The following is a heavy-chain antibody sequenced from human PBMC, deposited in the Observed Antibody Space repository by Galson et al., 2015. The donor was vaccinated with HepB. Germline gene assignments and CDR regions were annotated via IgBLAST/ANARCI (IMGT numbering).Heavy chain of an antibody. V-gene: IGHV3-23*01. CDR2: ISGSGGST. Sequence: SLRLSCAASGFTFSSYAMSWVRQAPGKGLEWVSAISGSGGSTYYADSVKGRFTISRDNSKNTLYLQMNSLRAEDTAVYYCAKVGAAAGYYFDYWGQGTLVTVSS. D-gene: IGHD6-13*01. J-gene: IGHJ4*02. CDR3: AKVGAAAGYYFDY. CDR1: GFTFSSYA.